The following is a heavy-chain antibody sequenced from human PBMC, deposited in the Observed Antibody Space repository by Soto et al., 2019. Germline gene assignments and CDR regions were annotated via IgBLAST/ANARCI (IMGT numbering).Heavy chain of an antibody. D-gene: IGHD2-15*01. Sequence: QVQLQQWGAGLLKPSETLSLTCAVYGGSFSGFYWSWIRQSPGKGLEWIGEINHRGSTNYNPSLKSRVTISVDTSKHKFSLKVNSVTAADTAVYYCARAWGNCRGGSCLNFDYWGQGTLLTVSS. CDR1: GGSFSGFY. CDR2: INHRGST. V-gene: IGHV4-34*01. J-gene: IGHJ4*02. CDR3: ARAWGNCRGGSCLNFDY.